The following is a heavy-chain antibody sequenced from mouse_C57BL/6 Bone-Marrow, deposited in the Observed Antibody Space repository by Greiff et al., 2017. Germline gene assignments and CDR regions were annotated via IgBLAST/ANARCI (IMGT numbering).Heavy chain of an antibody. CDR1: GFNIKDDY. CDR3: TTSPWRRRAMAY. V-gene: IGHV14-4*01. J-gene: IGHJ4*01. Sequence: EVQLQQSGAELVRPGASVKLSCTASGFNIKDDYMHWVKQRPEQGLEWIGWIDPENGDTEYASKFQGKATITADNSSNTAYLQLSSLTSEDTAVYYCTTSPWRRRAMAYWGQGTSVTVSS. CDR2: IDPENGDT.